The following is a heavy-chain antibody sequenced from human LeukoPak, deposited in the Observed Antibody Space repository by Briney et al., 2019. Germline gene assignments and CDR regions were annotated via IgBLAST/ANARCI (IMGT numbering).Heavy chain of an antibody. Sequence: PSETPSHTCAVYGGSFSGYYWSWIRPPPAKGLEWIGEINHSGSTNYNPSLKSRVTISVDTSKNQFSLKLSSVTAADTAVYYCARGEQQLVRGFDYWGQGTLVTVSS. J-gene: IGHJ4*02. V-gene: IGHV4-34*01. CDR2: INHSGST. CDR3: ARGEQQLVRGFDY. CDR1: GGSFSGYY. D-gene: IGHD6-13*01.